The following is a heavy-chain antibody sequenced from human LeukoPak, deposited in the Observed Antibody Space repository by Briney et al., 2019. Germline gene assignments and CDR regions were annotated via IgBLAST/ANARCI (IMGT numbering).Heavy chain of an antibody. J-gene: IGHJ6*03. CDR2: ISAYNGNT. CDR3: ARAPYCTSTSCYAGYYYYYYMDV. D-gene: IGHD2-2*01. Sequence: ASVRVSCKASGYTFTSHGISWVRQAPGQGLEWMGWISAYNGNTNYAQNLQGRVTMTTDTSTNTAYMELRSLGSDDTAVYYCARAPYCTSTSCYAGYYYYYYMDVWGKGTTVTVSS. V-gene: IGHV1-18*01. CDR1: GYTFTSHG.